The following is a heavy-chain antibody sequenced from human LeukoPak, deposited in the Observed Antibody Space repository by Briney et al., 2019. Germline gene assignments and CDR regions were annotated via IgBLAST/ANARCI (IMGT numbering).Heavy chain of an antibody. Sequence: ASVKVSCKASGYTFTSYGISWVRQAPGQGLEWMGWINPNSGGTNYAQKFQGRVTMTRDTSISTAYMELSRLRSDDTAVYYCARAIRVATVSLAIWGQGTMVTVSS. CDR3: ARAIRVATVSLAI. CDR2: INPNSGGT. CDR1: GYTFTSYG. V-gene: IGHV1-2*02. J-gene: IGHJ3*02. D-gene: IGHD1-26*01.